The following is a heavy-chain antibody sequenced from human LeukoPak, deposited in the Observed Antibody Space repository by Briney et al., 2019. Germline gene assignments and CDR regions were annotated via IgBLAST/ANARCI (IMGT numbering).Heavy chain of an antibody. CDR3: ARASDYDYVWGSYRCRLNYFDY. Sequence: SETLSLTCTVSGGSISSSSYYWGWIRQPPGKGLEWIGSIYYSGSTYYNPSLKSRVTISVDTSKNQFSLKLSSVTAADTAVYYCARASDYDYVWGSYRCRLNYFDYWGQGTLVTVSS. V-gene: IGHV4-39*01. CDR2: IYYSGST. CDR1: GGSISSSSYY. J-gene: IGHJ4*02. D-gene: IGHD3-16*02.